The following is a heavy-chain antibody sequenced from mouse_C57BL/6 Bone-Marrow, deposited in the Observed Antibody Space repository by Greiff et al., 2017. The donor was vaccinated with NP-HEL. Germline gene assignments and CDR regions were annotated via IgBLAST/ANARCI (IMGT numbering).Heavy chain of an antibody. D-gene: IGHD2-3*01. CDR1: GFSLTSYG. J-gene: IGHJ2*01. Sequence: VMLVESGPGLVQPSQSLSITCTVSGFSLTSYGVHWVRQSPGKGLEWLGVIWSGGSTDYNAAFISRLSISKDNSKSQVFFKMNSLQADDTAIYYCARSYDGYYEDYFDYWGQGTTLTVSS. CDR3: ARSYDGYYEDYFDY. V-gene: IGHV2-2*01. CDR2: IWSGGST.